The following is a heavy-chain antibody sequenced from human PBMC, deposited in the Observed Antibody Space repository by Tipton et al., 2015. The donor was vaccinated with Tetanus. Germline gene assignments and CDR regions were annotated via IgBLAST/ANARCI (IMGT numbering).Heavy chain of an antibody. V-gene: IGHV4-30-2*01. CDR1: GGSINSPDYS. Sequence: LRLSCTVSGGSINSPDYSWGWIRQPPGKGLEWIGYIYQSGSTSYNPSLATRVTTTADKSKNQFSLNLRSVTAADTAVYYCARDRGQQFVSDWFDPWGQGTLVTVSS. J-gene: IGHJ5*02. CDR3: ARDRGQQFVSDWFDP. D-gene: IGHD6-6*01. CDR2: IYQSGST.